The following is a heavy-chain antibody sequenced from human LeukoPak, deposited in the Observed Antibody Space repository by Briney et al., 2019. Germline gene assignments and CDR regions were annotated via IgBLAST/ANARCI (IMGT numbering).Heavy chain of an antibody. V-gene: IGHV3-30*02. CDR1: GFTFSSYG. CDR3: ARRDIVVVVSASDY. J-gene: IGHJ4*02. D-gene: IGHD2-15*01. Sequence: GGSLRLSCAASGFTFSSYGMHWVRQAPGKGLEWVAFIRYDGSNKYYADSVKGRFTISRDNSKNTLYLQMNSLRVDDTAIYYCARRDIVVVVSASDYWGQGTLVTVSP. CDR2: IRYDGSNK.